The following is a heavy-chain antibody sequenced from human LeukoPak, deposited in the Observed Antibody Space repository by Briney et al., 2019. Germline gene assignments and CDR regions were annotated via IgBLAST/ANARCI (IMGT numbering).Heavy chain of an antibody. Sequence: PGGSLRLSCAASGFSFSTFAMGWVRQAPGKGLEWVSSISGSADSTYYADPVKGRFTISRDNSKHTLYLQMDSLRAEDTAVCYCAKVFPAGYYFDYWGLGTLVTVSS. V-gene: IGHV3-23*01. CDR3: AKVFPAGYYFDY. J-gene: IGHJ4*02. CDR1: GFSFSTFA. D-gene: IGHD2-2*01. CDR2: ISGSADST.